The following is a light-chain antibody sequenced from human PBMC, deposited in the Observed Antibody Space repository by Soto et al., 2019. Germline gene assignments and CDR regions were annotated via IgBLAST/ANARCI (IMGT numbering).Light chain of an antibody. CDR1: QGISNW. V-gene: IGKV1D-12*01. CDR2: AAS. J-gene: IGKJ3*01. Sequence: DIQMTQSPSSVSASVGDRVSITCRASQGISNWLAWYQQKPGRAPKLLIYAASSLQSGVSSRFSGSGSGTDFTLTISSLQPDDFATYYCQQGNSFPFTFXPGTKVDIK. CDR3: QQGNSFPFT.